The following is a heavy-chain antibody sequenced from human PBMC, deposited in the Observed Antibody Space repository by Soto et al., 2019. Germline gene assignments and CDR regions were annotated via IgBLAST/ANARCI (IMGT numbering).Heavy chain of an antibody. J-gene: IGHJ4*02. CDR3: ARGLYLAYGQDY. CDR2: IKADEITT. CDR1: GFTFTDYW. D-gene: IGHD4-17*01. V-gene: IGHV3-74*01. Sequence: EVQLVESGGGLIQTGGSLRLSCAASGFTFTDYWMHWARQAPGKGLVWVSHIKADEITTSYADSVKGRFTIFRDNAKNSLHLPMNSLTAEDTAVYCWARGLYLAYGQDYWGRGTLVTVSS.